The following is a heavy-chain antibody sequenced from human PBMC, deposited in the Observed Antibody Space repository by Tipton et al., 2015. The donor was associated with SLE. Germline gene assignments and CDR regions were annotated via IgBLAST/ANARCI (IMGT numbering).Heavy chain of an antibody. CDR3: AKVAGSGTDSRDY. CDR1: GFTFSSDW. D-gene: IGHD3/OR15-3a*01. J-gene: IGHJ4*02. Sequence: SLRLSCAASGFTFSSDWMHWVRQIPGKGLEWVSGISWNSGGIGYAASVKGRFTISRDNAKNSVYLEMNSLRVEDTALYYCAKVAGSGTDSRDYWGQGTLVTVSS. V-gene: IGHV3-9*01. CDR2: ISWNSGGI.